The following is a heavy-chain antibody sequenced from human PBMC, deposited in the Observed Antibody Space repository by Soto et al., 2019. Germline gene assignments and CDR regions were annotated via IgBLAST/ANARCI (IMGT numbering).Heavy chain of an antibody. Sequence: PSGTLSLLCTVSGGSVNTFYWSCVRQPAGKGLEWVWRIFSSGSTSFNPPLESRVAMSVDTSKNHFSVNMSSVTAADMAVYYCAREGSYSAYNFAHGIQLWSFDFWGQGALVTVSS. J-gene: IGHJ4*02. CDR3: AREGSYSAYNFAHGIQLWSFDF. CDR2: IFSSGST. CDR1: GGSVNTFY. D-gene: IGHD5-12*01. V-gene: IGHV4-4*07.